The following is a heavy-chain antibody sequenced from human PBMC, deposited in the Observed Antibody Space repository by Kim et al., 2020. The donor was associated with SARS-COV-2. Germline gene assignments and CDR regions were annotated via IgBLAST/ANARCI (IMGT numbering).Heavy chain of an antibody. Sequence: ASVKVSCKASGYTFTSYGISWVRQAPGQGLEWMGWISAYNGNTNYAQKLQGRVTMTTDTSTSTAYMELRSLRSDDTAVYYCARDSNYYGSGSYYKRLYWFGPWGEGTLVTVSS. J-gene: IGHJ5*02. CDR1: GYTFTSYG. D-gene: IGHD3-10*01. CDR2: ISAYNGNT. CDR3: ARDSNYYGSGSYYKRLYWFGP. V-gene: IGHV1-18*01.